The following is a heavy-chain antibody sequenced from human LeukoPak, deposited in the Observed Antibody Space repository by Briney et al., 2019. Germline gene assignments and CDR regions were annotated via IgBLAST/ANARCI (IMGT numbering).Heavy chain of an antibody. CDR3: ATDQVAAAGDPHYFDY. CDR1: GYTLTELS. CDR2: FDPEDGET. J-gene: IGHJ4*02. D-gene: IGHD6-13*01. V-gene: IGHV1-24*01. Sequence: ASVKVSCKVSGYTLTELSMHWVRQAPGKGLEWMGGFDPEDGETICAQKFQGRVTMTEDTSTDTAYMELSSLRSEDTAVYYCATDQVAAAGDPHYFDYWGQGTLVTVSS.